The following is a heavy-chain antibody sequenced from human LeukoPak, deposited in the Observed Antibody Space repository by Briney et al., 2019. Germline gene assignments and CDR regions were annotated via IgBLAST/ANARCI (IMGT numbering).Heavy chain of an antibody. Sequence: GGSLRLSCAASGFTFSSYWMSWVRQAPGKGLEWVGRIKTKTGGGTTDYAAPVKGRFTISRDDSKNTLFLQMNSLKTEDTAVYYCNTNDAFDIWGQGTMVTVSS. CDR2: IKTKTGGGTT. CDR3: NTNDAFDI. V-gene: IGHV3-15*01. CDR1: GFTFSSYW. J-gene: IGHJ3*02.